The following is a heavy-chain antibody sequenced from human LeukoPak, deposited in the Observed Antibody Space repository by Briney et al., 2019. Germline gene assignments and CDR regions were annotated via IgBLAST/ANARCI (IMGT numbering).Heavy chain of an antibody. CDR1: GGSISSYY. Sequence: PSETLSLTCTVSGGSISSYYWSWIRQPAGKGLEWIGRIYTSGSTNYNPSLKSRVTMSVDTSKNQFSLKLSSVTAADTAVYYCARGRGRYYDSSGYYYYYYMDVWGKGTTVTISS. V-gene: IGHV4-4*07. CDR3: ARGRGRYYDSSGYYYYYYMDV. J-gene: IGHJ6*03. D-gene: IGHD3-22*01. CDR2: IYTSGST.